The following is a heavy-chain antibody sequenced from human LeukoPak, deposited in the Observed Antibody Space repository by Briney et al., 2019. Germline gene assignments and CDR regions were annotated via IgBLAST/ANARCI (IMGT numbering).Heavy chain of an antibody. J-gene: IGHJ4*02. CDR2: ISWNSGSI. CDR3: AKDIIGGSGWYLAPGGIDY. CDR1: GFTFDDYA. V-gene: IGHV3-9*01. D-gene: IGHD6-19*01. Sequence: PGRSLRLSCAASGFTFDDYAMHWVRQAPGKGLEWVSGISWNSGSISYADSVKGRFTISRDNAKNSLYLQMNGLRAEDTALYYCAKDIIGGSGWYLAPGGIDYWGQGTLVTVSS.